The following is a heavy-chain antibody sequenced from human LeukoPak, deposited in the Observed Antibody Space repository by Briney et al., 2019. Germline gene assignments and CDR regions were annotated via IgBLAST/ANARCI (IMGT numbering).Heavy chain of an antibody. D-gene: IGHD3-10*01. CDR2: MNQDGSRK. V-gene: IGHV3-7*01. J-gene: IGHJ4*02. Sequence: PGGSLRLSCVASGFTFSSSWMSWVRQGPGKGPEWVANMNQDGSRKYYVDSVKGRFTISRDNAKNSLFLQMNGLRDEDTAVYYCTRDSQGSGTYSTDHWGQGILVTVSS. CDR3: TRDSQGSGTYSTDH. CDR1: GFTFSSSW.